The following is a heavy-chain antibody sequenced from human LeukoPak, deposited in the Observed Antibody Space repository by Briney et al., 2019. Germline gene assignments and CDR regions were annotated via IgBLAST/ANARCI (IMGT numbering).Heavy chain of an antibody. CDR3: ATDIVVVPAANYFQH. V-gene: IGHV3-30*02. CDR2: IRYDGSNK. CDR1: GFTFSSYG. Sequence: PGGSLRLSCAASGFTFSSYGMHWVRQAPGKGLEWVAFIRYDGSNKYYADSVKGRFTISRDNSKNTLYLQMNSLRAEDTAVYYCATDIVVVPAANYFQHWGQGTLVTVSS. J-gene: IGHJ1*01. D-gene: IGHD2-2*01.